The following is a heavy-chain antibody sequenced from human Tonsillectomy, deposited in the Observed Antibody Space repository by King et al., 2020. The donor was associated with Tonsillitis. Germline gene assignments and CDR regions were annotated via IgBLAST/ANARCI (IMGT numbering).Heavy chain of an antibody. CDR2: ISSSSTI. V-gene: IGHV3-11*01. Sequence: VQLVESGGGLVKPGGSLRLSCAASGFTFSDYYMSWIRQAPGKGLEWVSYISSSSTIYYADSVKGRFTISRDNAKNSLYLQMNSLRAEDTAVYYCARGREFHASGDCFDIWGQGTMVTVSS. CDR1: GFTFSDYY. D-gene: IGHD3-10*01. CDR3: ARGREFHASGDCFDI. J-gene: IGHJ3*02.